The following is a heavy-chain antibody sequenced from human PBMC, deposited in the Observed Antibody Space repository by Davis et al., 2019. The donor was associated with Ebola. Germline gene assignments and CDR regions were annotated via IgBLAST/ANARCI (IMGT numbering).Heavy chain of an antibody. CDR3: AKATVSRGMDV. CDR2: IKQDGSEK. V-gene: IGHV3-7*03. Sequence: GESLKISCAASGFTFSSYWMSWVRQAPGKGLEWVANIKQDGSEKYYVDSVKGRFTISRDNAKNSLYLQMNSLRAEDTALYYCAKATVSRGMDVWGKGTTVTVSS. CDR1: GFTFSSYW. J-gene: IGHJ6*04.